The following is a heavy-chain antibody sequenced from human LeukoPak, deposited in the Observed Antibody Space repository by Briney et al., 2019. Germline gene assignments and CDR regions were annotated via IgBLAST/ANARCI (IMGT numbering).Heavy chain of an antibody. CDR1: GYTFTSYG. CDR2: ISAYNGNT. V-gene: IGHV1-18*01. CDR3: ARYDALSGSYALFDY. J-gene: IGHJ4*02. Sequence: ASVKVSCKASGYTFTSYGISWVRQAPGQGLEWMGWISAYNGNTNYAQKLQGRVTMTTDTSTSTAYMELRSLRSDDTAVYYCARYDALSGSYALFDYWGQGTLVTVSS. D-gene: IGHD1-26*01.